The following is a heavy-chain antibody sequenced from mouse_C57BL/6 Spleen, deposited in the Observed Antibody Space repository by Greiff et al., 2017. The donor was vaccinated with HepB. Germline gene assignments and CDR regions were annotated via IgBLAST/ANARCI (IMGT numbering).Heavy chain of an antibody. CDR3: ASSEDWYFDV. J-gene: IGHJ1*03. Sequence: LVESGASVKISCKASGYSFTDYNMNWVKQSNGKSLEWIGVINPNYGTTSYNQKFKGKATLTVDQSSSTAYMQLNSLTSENSAVYYGASSEDWYFDVWGTVTTVTVSS. V-gene: IGHV1-39*01. CDR1: GYSFTDYN. CDR2: INPNYGTT.